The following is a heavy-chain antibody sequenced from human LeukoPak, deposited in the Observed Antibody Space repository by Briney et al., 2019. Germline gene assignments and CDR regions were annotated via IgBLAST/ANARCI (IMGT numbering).Heavy chain of an antibody. J-gene: IGHJ4*02. CDR2: IYSGGST. D-gene: IGHD3-16*01. V-gene: IGHV3-53*01. Sequence: GGSLRLSCAVSGFSFSRNYMSWVRQAPGKGLEWVSVIYSGGSTYYADSVKGRFTISTDNSKNTLYLQMNSLRAEDTAVYYCAGGDKWPGFDYWGQGTLVTVSS. CDR1: GFSFSRNY. CDR3: AGGDKWPGFDY.